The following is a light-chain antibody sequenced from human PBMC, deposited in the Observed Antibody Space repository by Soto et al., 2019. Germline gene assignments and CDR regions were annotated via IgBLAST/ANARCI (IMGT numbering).Light chain of an antibody. Sequence: DIEMTQFPSSLSASVGERVTITCRASQSVLTYLNWYRQTPGKAPQILIWDASNLETGVPSRFSAAGSGTEFTLTIDNLQPDDFTTYCCQQGSSNPLTFGGGTKVE. CDR1: QSVLTY. CDR3: QQGSSNPLT. V-gene: IGKV1-39*01. CDR2: DAS. J-gene: IGKJ4*01.